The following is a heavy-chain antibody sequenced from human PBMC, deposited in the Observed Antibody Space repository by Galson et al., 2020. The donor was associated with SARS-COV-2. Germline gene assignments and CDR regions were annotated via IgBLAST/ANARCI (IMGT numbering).Heavy chain of an antibody. Sequence: GGSLRLSCAASGFTFSSYSMNWVRQAPGKGLEWVSYISSSSSTIYYADSVKGRFTISRDNAKNSLYLQMNSLRAEDTAVYYCARDEYYGSGSYYPYYYGMDVWGQGTTVTVSS. D-gene: IGHD3-10*01. CDR1: GFTFSSYS. CDR2: ISSSSSTI. J-gene: IGHJ6*02. V-gene: IGHV3-48*01. CDR3: ARDEYYGSGSYYPYYYGMDV.